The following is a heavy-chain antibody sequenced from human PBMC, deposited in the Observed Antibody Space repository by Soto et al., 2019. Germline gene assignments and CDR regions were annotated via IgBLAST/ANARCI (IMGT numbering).Heavy chain of an antibody. CDR1: GGSISSYY. CDR3: ARGGAAAGTDYYYGMDV. J-gene: IGHJ6*02. CDR2: IYYSGST. V-gene: IGHV4-59*01. Sequence: SETLSLTCTVSGGSISSYYWSWIRQPPGKGLEWIGYIYYSGSTNYNPSLKSRVTISVDTSKNQFSLKLSSVTAADTAVYYCARGGAAAGTDYYYGMDVWGQGTTVTVSS. D-gene: IGHD6-13*01.